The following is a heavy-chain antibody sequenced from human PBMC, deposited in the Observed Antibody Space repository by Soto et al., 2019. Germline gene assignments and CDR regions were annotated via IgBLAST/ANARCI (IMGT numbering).Heavy chain of an antibody. CDR2: INHSGST. V-gene: IGHV4-34*01. J-gene: IGHJ6*02. CDR1: GGSFSGYY. D-gene: IGHD3-10*01. CDR3: ARGGSFVYYYYYGMDV. Sequence: PSETLALTCAVYGGSFSGYYWSWIRQPPGKGLEWIGEINHSGSTNYNPSLKSRVTISVDTSKNQFSLKLSSVTAADTAVYYCARGGSFVYYYYYGMDVWGQGTTVTVSS.